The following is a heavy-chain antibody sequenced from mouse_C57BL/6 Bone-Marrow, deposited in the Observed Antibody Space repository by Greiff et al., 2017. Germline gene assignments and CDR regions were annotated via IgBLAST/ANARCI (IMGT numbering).Heavy chain of an antibody. Sequence: VQLQQSGAELVRPGTSVKVSCKASGYAFTNYLIEWVKQTPGQGLEWIGVINPGSGGTNYNETLKGKVTLTADKSSSTPYMQLSSLTSEDSAVDFCARGGIYCDYDEAYWGQGTTLTVSS. CDR3: ARGGIYCDYDEAY. J-gene: IGHJ2*01. V-gene: IGHV1-54*01. D-gene: IGHD2-4*01. CDR2: INPGSGGT. CDR1: GYAFTNYL.